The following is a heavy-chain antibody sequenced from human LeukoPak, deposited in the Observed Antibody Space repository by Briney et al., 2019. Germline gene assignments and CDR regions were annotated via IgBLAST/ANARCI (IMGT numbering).Heavy chain of an antibody. CDR3: AKVKHSDYYDSSGYYSTFDY. Sequence: GGSLRLSCAASGFTFSSYAMSWVRQAPGKGLEWVSAISGSGGSTYYADSVKGRFTISRDNSKNTLYLQMNSLRAEDTAVYYCAKVKHSDYYDSSGYYSTFDYWGQGTLVTVSP. CDR1: GFTFSSYA. J-gene: IGHJ4*02. CDR2: ISGSGGST. D-gene: IGHD3-22*01. V-gene: IGHV3-23*01.